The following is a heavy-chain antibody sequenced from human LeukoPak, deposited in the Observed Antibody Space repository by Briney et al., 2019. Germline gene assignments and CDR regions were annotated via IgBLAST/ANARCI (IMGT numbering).Heavy chain of an antibody. D-gene: IGHD6-19*01. V-gene: IGHV1-69*13. Sequence: SVKVSCKASGGTFSSYAISWLRQAPGQGLEWMGGIIPIFGTANYAQKFQGRVTITADESTSTAYMELSSLRSEDTAVYYCASSGHHLHWFDPWGQGTLVTVSS. CDR3: ASSGHHLHWFDP. CDR1: GGTFSSYA. J-gene: IGHJ5*02. CDR2: IIPIFGTA.